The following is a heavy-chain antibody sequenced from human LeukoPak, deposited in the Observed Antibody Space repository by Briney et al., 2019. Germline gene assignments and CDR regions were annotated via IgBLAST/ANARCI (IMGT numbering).Heavy chain of an antibody. CDR2: INWNGGST. CDR3: ARGRRIVATPSSANDY. CDR1: GGSFSGYY. D-gene: IGHD5-12*01. J-gene: IGHJ4*02. V-gene: IGHV3-20*04. Sequence: ETLSLTCAVYGGSFSGYYWSWVRQAPGKGLEWVSGINWNGGSTGYADSVKGRFTISRDNAKNSLYLQMNSLRAEDTALYYCARGRRIVATPSSANDYWGQGTLVTVSS.